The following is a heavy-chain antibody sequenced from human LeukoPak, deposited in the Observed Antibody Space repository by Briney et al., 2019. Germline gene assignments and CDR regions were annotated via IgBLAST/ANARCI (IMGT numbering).Heavy chain of an antibody. CDR2: IRYDGSNK. CDR3: AKRAVAGYYYYYMDV. D-gene: IGHD6-19*01. CDR1: GFTFSSYG. J-gene: IGHJ6*03. Sequence: GGSLRLSCAASGFTFSSYGMHWVRQAPGKGLEWVAFIRYDGSNKYYADSVKGRFTISRDNSKNTLYLQMNSLRAEDTAVYYCAKRAVAGYYYYYMDVWGKGTTVTISS. V-gene: IGHV3-30*02.